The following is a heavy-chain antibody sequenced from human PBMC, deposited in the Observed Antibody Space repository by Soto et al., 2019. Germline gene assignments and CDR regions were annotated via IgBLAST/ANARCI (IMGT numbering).Heavy chain of an antibody. V-gene: IGHV3-48*03. Sequence: PGGSLRLSCAASGFTFSSYEMNWVRQAPGKGLEWVSYISSSGSTIYYADSVKGRFTISRDNAKNSLYLQMNSLRAEDTAVYYCARVRRLYLLRAFDIWGQGTMVTVSS. CDR3: ARVRRLYLLRAFDI. J-gene: IGHJ3*02. CDR2: ISSSGSTI. CDR1: GFTFSSYE. D-gene: IGHD6-25*01.